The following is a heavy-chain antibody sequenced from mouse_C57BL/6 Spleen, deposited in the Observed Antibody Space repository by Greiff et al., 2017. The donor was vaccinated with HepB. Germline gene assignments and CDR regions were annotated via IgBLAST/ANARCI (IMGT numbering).Heavy chain of an antibody. Sequence: VQLKESGGDLVKPGGSLKLSCAASGFTFSSYGMSWVRQTPDKRLEWVATISSGGSYTYYPDSVKGRFTISRDNAKNTLYLQMSSLKSEDTAMYYCARQTGRDYFDYWGQGTTLTVSS. D-gene: IGHD4-1*01. CDR2: ISSGGSYT. CDR1: GFTFSSYG. V-gene: IGHV5-6*01. J-gene: IGHJ2*01. CDR3: ARQTGRDYFDY.